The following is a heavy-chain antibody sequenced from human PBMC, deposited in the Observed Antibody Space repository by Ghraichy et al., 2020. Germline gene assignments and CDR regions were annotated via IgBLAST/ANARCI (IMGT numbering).Heavy chain of an antibody. J-gene: IGHJ6*02. CDR2: INPNSGGT. CDR3: ASALYCSSTSCYTRVYVGYYYYGMDV. V-gene: IGHV1-2*02. D-gene: IGHD2-2*02. CDR1: GYTFTGYY. Sequence: ASVKVSCKASGYTFTGYYMHWVRQAPGQGLEWMGWINPNSGGTNYAQKFQGRVTMTRDTSISTAYMELSRLRSDDTAVYYCASALYCSSTSCYTRVYVGYYYYGMDVWGQGTTVTVSS.